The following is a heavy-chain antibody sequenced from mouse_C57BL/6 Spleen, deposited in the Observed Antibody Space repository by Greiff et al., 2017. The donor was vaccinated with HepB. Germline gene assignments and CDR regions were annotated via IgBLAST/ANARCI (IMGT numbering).Heavy chain of an antibody. Sequence: EVQLQQSGPELVKPGASVKMSCKASGYTFTDYNMHWVKQSHGKSLEWMGYINPNNGGTSYNKKFKGKATLTVNKSSSTAYMELRSLTSEDSAVYYCARRGQLLRSLDYWGQGTTLTVSS. CDR1: GYTFTDYN. CDR3: ARRGQLLRSLDY. D-gene: IGHD1-1*01. J-gene: IGHJ2*01. V-gene: IGHV1-22*01. CDR2: INPNNGGT.